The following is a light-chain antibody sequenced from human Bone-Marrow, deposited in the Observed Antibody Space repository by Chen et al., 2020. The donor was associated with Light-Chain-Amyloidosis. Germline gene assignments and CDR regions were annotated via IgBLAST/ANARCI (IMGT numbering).Light chain of an antibody. Sequence: SYVLTQPSSVSVAPGQTATIACGGNNIGSTSVHWYQQTPGQAPLLVVYDDSDRPSGIPERLSGANSGNTATLTIGRVEAGDEADDYGQVWDRSSDRPMVGGGTKLTVL. V-gene: IGLV3-21*02. CDR1: NIGSTS. CDR2: DDS. CDR3: QVWDRSSDRPM. J-gene: IGLJ2*01.